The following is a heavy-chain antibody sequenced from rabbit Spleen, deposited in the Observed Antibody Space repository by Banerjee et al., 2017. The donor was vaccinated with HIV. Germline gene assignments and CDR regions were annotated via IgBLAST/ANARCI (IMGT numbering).Heavy chain of an antibody. J-gene: IGHJ4*01. V-gene: IGHV1S40*01. Sequence: QSLEESGGGLVKPGASLTLTCTASGFSFNSGDDMCWVRQAPGKGLEWIGIIYAAKGSTDYASWVNGRFTISSDNAQSTVDLKMTSLTAADTATYFCARAATYYIGGGVDYPYARYFKLWGPGTLVTVS. CDR1: GFSFNSGDD. D-gene: IGHD6-1*01. CDR3: ARAATYYIGGGVDYPYARYFKL. CDR2: IYAAKGST.